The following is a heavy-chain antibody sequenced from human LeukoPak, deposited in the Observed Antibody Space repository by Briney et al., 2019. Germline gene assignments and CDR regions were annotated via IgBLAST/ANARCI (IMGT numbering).Heavy chain of an antibody. CDR2: MSYNSGGT. CDR3: TTSTGYSTTWGAFDI. CDR1: GHTFSGYY. J-gene: IGHJ3*02. V-gene: IGHV1-2*02. Sequence: ASVTVSCTASGHTFSGYYMHWARQAPGQGLEWMGWMSYNSGGTNYAQNFQGRITMTRDTSISTAYMEMITLRSDDTAVYYCTTSTGYSTTWGAFDIWGQGTMVTVSS. D-gene: IGHD6-13*01.